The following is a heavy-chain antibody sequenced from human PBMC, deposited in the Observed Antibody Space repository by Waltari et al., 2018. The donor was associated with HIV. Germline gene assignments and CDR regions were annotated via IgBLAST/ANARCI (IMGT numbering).Heavy chain of an antibody. CDR3: ARSYDSSGYREYYFDY. V-gene: IGHV2-70*15. D-gene: IGHD3-22*01. CDR2: IDWDDDK. CDR1: GFSLSTSGMC. Sequence: QVTLRESGPALVKPTQTLTLTCTFSGFSLSTSGMCVSWIRQPPGKALEWLARIDWDDDKYYSTSLKTRLTISKDTSKNQVVLTMTNMDPVDTATYYCARSYDSSGYREYYFDYWGQGTLVTVSS. J-gene: IGHJ4*02.